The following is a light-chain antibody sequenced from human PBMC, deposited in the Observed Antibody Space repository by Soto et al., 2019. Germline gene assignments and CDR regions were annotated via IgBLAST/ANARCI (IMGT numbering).Light chain of an antibody. CDR1: QSVSSYY. Sequence: EILLTQSPGTLSLSPGERATLSCRASQSVSSYYLAWYQQKPGQAPRLLIYDASTRATGIPDRFSGSGSGTDFTLTISRLEPEDSAVYYCQHYGSSRTFGQGTKVDIK. V-gene: IGKV3-20*01. CDR2: DAS. CDR3: QHYGSSRT. J-gene: IGKJ1*01.